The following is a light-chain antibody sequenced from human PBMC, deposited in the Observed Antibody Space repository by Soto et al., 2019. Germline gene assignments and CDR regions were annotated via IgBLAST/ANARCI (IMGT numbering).Light chain of an antibody. J-gene: IGKJ5*01. Sequence: EIVLTQSPGTLSLSPGERATLSCRASQSVSSSYLAWYQQKPGQAPRLLIYDASTRATGIPARFSGSGSATDFTLTISSLEPEDFAVYYCQHRSNWPPVITFGQGTRLEIK. CDR3: QHRSNWPPVIT. CDR1: QSVSSSY. CDR2: DAS. V-gene: IGKV3D-20*02.